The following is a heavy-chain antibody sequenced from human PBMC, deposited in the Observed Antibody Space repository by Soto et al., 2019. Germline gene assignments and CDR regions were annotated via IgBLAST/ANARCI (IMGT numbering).Heavy chain of an antibody. D-gene: IGHD3-10*01. CDR3: AREHYYFFDY. CDR1: GASVSSYS. Sequence: SETLSLTCTVSGASVSSYSWSWIRQPPGKGLEWIGYMYYSGSTNYNPSLKSRVTISVDTSKSQFSLKLSSVTAADTAVYYCAREHYYFFDYWGQGTLVTVYS. CDR2: MYYSGST. V-gene: IGHV4-59*02. J-gene: IGHJ4*02.